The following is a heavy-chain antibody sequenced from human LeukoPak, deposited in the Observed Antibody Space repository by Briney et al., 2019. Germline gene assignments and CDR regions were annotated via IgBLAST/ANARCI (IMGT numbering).Heavy chain of an antibody. CDR1: TDSTNTYY. J-gene: IGHJ4*02. D-gene: IGHD6-19*01. Sequence: SETLSLTCSVSTDSTNTYYWSWIRQTPGKGLEWIGYIYYSGTTNYNPSLKSRVTISIDTSKNQFSLRVTSVTAADTAVYYCARRDSSVWYLDYWGQGTLVSVSS. CDR3: ARRDSSVWYLDY. CDR2: IYYSGTT. V-gene: IGHV4-59*08.